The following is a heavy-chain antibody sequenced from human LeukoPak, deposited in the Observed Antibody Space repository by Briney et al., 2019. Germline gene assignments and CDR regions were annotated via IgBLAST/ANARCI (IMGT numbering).Heavy chain of an antibody. CDR3: ARVRDSVYYYYYMDV. J-gene: IGHJ6*03. Sequence: SETLSLTCTVSGGSIRNYYWSWIRQPPGKGLEWIGYIYYSGSTNYNPSLKSRVTISVDTSKNQFSLKLSSVTAADTAVYYCARVRDSVYYYYYMDVWGKGTTVTVSS. CDR1: GGSIRNYY. V-gene: IGHV4-59*01. D-gene: IGHD3-10*01. CDR2: IYYSGST.